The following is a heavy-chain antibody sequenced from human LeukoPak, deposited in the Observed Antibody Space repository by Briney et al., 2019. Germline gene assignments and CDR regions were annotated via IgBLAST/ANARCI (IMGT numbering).Heavy chain of an antibody. CDR3: AKDLWGPGREYYYDSSGYYSNDY. CDR2: ISYDGSNK. V-gene: IGHV3-30*18. Sequence: PGGSLRLSCAASGFTFSSYGMHWVRQAPGKGLGWVAVISYDGSNKYYADSVKGRFTNSRDNSKNTLYLQMNSLRAEDTAVYYCAKDLWGPGREYYYDSSGYYSNDYWGQGTLVTVSS. CDR1: GFTFSSYG. D-gene: IGHD3-22*01. J-gene: IGHJ4*02.